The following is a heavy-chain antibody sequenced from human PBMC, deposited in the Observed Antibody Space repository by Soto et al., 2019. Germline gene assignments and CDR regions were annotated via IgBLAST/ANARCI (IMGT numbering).Heavy chain of an antibody. CDR3: ARGSIAAGGLFDY. CDR1: GFTFSDYY. Sequence: VQLLESGGGLVQPGGSLRLSCAASGFTFSDYYMSWIRQAPGKGLEWVSYISSSSSYTNYADSVKGRFTISRDNAKNSLYLQMNSLRAEDTAVYYCARGSIAAGGLFDYWGQGTLVTVSS. V-gene: IGHV3-11*06. J-gene: IGHJ4*02. CDR2: ISSSSSYT. D-gene: IGHD6-6*01.